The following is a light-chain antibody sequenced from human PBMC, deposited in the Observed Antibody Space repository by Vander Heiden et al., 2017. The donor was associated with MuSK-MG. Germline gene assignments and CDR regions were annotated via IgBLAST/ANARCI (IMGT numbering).Light chain of an antibody. CDR1: SSDVGGYNY. V-gene: IGLV2-14*03. CDR3: SSYTSSSALNWV. J-gene: IGLJ3*02. CDR2: DVI. Sequence: QSALTQPASVSGSPGQSMTISCTGTSSDVGGYNYVSWFQQHPDKAPKLIIYDVISRLSGVSNRFSGSKSGNTASLTISGLQAEDEADYYCSSYTSSSALNWVFGGGTSLTVL.